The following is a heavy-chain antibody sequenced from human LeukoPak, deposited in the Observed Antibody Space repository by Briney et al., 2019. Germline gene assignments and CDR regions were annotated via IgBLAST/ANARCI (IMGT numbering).Heavy chain of an antibody. Sequence: PLETLSLTCTVSGGSISSYYWSWIRQPPGKGLEWIGYIYYSGSTNYNPSLKSRVTISVDTSKNQFSLKLSSVTAADTAVYYCARSEWELFPFDYWGQGTLVTVSS. CDR3: ARSEWELFPFDY. D-gene: IGHD1-26*01. CDR2: IYYSGST. V-gene: IGHV4-59*08. CDR1: GGSISSYY. J-gene: IGHJ4*02.